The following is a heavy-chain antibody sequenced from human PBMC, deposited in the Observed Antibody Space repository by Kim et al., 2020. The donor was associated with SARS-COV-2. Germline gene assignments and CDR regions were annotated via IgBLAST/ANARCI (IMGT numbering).Heavy chain of an antibody. CDR2: INHSGST. CDR3: ARGGSRLKPYYYYYYGMDV. V-gene: IGHV4-34*01. CDR1: GGSFSGYY. Sequence: SETLSLTCAVYGGSFSGYYWSWIRQPPGKGLEWIGEINHSGSTNYNPSLKSRVTISVDTSKNQFSLKRSSVTAADTAVYYCARGGSRLKPYYYYYYGMDVWGQGTTVTVSS. D-gene: IGHD6-25*01. J-gene: IGHJ6*02.